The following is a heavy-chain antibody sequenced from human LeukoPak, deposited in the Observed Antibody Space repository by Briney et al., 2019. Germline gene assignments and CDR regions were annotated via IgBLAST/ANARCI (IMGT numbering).Heavy chain of an antibody. J-gene: IGHJ5*02. D-gene: IGHD6-13*01. Sequence: GGSLRLSCAASGFTFSSHGMHWVRQAPGKGLEWVAVINYDGSNEDYGDSVKGRFTISRDNSKNTLYLQMNSLRAEDTAVYYCARDGAAAGWNWFDPWGQGTLVTVSS. CDR2: INYDGSNE. V-gene: IGHV3-33*01. CDR3: ARDGAAAGWNWFDP. CDR1: GFTFSSHG.